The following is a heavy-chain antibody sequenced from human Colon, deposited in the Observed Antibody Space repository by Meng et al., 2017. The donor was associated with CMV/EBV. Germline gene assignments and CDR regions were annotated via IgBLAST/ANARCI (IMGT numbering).Heavy chain of an antibody. V-gene: IGHV3-23*01. CDR2: ISGTGAST. CDR3: ARSIYDSSGYYRAEYFQD. CDR1: GFMFSQYA. J-gene: IGHJ1*01. D-gene: IGHD3-22*01. Sequence: GESLKISCVGSGFMFSQYAMSWVRQAPGKGLEWVAAISGTGASTYYADSVKGRFTISRDNPKNTMYLQNDNLRAEDTAVYFCARSIYDSSGYYRAEYFQDWGQGTQVTVSS.